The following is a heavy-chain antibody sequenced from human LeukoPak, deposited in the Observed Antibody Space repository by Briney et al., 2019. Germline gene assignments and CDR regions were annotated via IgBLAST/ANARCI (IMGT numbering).Heavy chain of an antibody. J-gene: IGHJ6*02. CDR1: GFTFSSYD. CDR3: ARVGVGATTDYYYGMDV. CDR2: IGTAGDT. V-gene: IGHV3-13*01. D-gene: IGHD1-26*01. Sequence: GGSLRLSCAASGFTFSSYDMHWVREATGKGMEWVSAIGTAGDTYYPGSVKGRFTISRENAKNSLYLQMNSLRAGDTAVYYCARVGVGATTDYYYGMDVWGQGTTVTVSS.